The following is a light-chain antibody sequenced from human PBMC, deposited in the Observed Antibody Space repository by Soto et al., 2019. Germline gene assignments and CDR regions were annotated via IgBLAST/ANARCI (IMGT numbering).Light chain of an antibody. Sequence: EIMMTQSPATLSVSPGERATLSCRASQSVSNNLTWYQQKPGQAPRLLIYYASTRATGIPARFSGSGSGTEFTLTISSLQSEDFALYYCQQYNNWPPITFGQGTRLEIK. J-gene: IGKJ5*01. CDR1: QSVSNN. V-gene: IGKV3-15*01. CDR3: QQYNNWPPIT. CDR2: YAS.